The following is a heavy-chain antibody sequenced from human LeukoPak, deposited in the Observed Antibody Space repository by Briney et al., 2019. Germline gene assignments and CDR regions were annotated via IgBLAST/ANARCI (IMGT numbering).Heavy chain of an antibody. V-gene: IGHV3-23*01. Sequence: GGSLRLSCAASGFTFSTYDMSWVRQAPGKGLEWVSAVTGSGETTYYADSVKGRFSISRDNPKSTLYLQLSSLRDDDTAVYYCARSPWIGLHVFDLWGQGTRVTVSS. CDR2: VTGSGETT. CDR1: GFTFSTYD. CDR3: ARSPWIGLHVFDL. J-gene: IGHJ3*01. D-gene: IGHD2-2*03.